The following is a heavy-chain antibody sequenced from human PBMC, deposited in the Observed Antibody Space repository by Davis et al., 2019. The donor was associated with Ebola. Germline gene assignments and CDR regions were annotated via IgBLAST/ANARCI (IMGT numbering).Heavy chain of an antibody. V-gene: IGHV3-74*01. CDR1: GFTFSSYW. CDR3: AREGRLWFGELFYYYGMDV. CDR2: INSDGSST. Sequence: GESLKISCAASGFTFSSYWMHWVRQAPGKGLVWVSRINSDGSSTSYADSVKGRFTISRDNAKNTLYLQMNSLRAEDTAVYYCAREGRLWFGELFYYYGMDVWDKGTTVTVSS. J-gene: IGHJ6*04. D-gene: IGHD3-10*01.